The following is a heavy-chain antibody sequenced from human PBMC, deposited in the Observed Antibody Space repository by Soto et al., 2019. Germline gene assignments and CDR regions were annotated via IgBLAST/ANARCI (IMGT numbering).Heavy chain of an antibody. CDR3: AKDGVVVVAATLSYYYYMDV. CDR2: ISGSGGST. Sequence: GGSLRLSCAASGFTFSSYAMSWVRQAPGKGLEWVSAISGSGGSTYYADSVKGRFTISRDNSKNTLYLQMNSLRAEDTAVYYCAKDGVVVVAATLSYYYYMDVWGKGTTVTVSS. CDR1: GFTFSSYA. J-gene: IGHJ6*03. V-gene: IGHV3-23*01. D-gene: IGHD2-15*01.